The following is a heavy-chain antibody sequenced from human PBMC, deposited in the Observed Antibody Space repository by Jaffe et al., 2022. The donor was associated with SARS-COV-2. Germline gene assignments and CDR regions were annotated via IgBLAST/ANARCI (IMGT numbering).Heavy chain of an antibody. CDR1: GFTFGDYA. V-gene: IGHV3-49*03. CDR2: KRSKAYGGTT. J-gene: IGHJ4*02. D-gene: IGHD5-18*01. CDR3: ARQRGYPPGHFDY. Sequence: EVQLVESGGGLEQPGRSLRLSCTGSGFTFGDYAMSWFRQAPGKGLEWVGFKRSKAYGGTTEYAASVKGRFTISRDDSKSIAYLQMNSLKTEDTAVYYCARQRGYPPGHFDYWGQGTLVTVSS.